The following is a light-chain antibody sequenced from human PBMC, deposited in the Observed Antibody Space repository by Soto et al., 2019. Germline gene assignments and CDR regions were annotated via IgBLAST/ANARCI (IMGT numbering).Light chain of an antibody. CDR2: WAS. V-gene: IGKV4-1*01. CDR1: QSVIYSSNNKTY. Sequence: DIVMTQSPDSLAVSLGARATTNCKSSQSVIYSSNNKTYLAWSPQKPGQPPKLLIYWASTRESGDPDRFTGSVSGSDFALSFISLQAEDVAVYYGQQYFRPWTFGLGTTVEIK. J-gene: IGKJ1*01. CDR3: QQYFRPWT.